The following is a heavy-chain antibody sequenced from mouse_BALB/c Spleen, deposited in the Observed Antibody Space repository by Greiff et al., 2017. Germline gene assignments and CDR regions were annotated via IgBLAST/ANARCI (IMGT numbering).Heavy chain of an antibody. V-gene: IGHV1S81*02. Sequence: QVQLQQPGAELVKPGASVKLSCKASGYTFTSYWMHWVKQRPGQGLEWIGEINPSNGRTNYNEKFKSKATLTVDKSSSTAYMQLSSLTSEDSAVYYCARSSYGYWGQGTTLTVSS. CDR2: INPSNGRT. D-gene: IGHD1-1*01. CDR1: GYTFTSYW. J-gene: IGHJ2*01. CDR3: ARSSYGY.